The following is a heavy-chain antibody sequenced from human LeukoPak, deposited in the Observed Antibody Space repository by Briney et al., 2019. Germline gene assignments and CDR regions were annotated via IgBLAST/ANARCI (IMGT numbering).Heavy chain of an antibody. CDR1: GYTLTELS. CDR3: ATPPRGAAAFDY. CDR2: FDPEDGET. V-gene: IGHV1-24*01. Sequence: GASVKVSCKVSGYTLTELSMHWVRQAPGKGLEWMGGFDPEDGETIYAQKFQGRVTMTEDTSTDTAYMELSSLRSEDTAVYYCATPPRGAAAFDYWGQGILVTVSS. J-gene: IGHJ4*02. D-gene: IGHD6-13*01.